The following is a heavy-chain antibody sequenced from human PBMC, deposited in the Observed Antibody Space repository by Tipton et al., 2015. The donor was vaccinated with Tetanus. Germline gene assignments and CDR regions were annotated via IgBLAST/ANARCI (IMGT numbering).Heavy chain of an antibody. CDR3: GRDSSCSTTSCYLGN. CDR2: ISYDGSNK. V-gene: IGHV3-30-3*01. J-gene: IGHJ4*02. D-gene: IGHD2-2*01. Sequence: SLRLSCAVSGFTFSDYAMHWVRQAPGKGLEWVAVISYDGSNKYYADSVKGRFTISRDNSKNTLYLQMNSLGVEHTAMYYCGRDSSCSTTSCYLGNWGQGTLVTVSS. CDR1: GFTFSDYA.